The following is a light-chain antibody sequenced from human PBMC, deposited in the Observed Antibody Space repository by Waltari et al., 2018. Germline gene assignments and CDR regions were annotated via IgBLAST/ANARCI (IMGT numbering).Light chain of an antibody. CDR2: WAS. Sequence: DIVMTQSPDSLAVSLGERATINCKSSQSVFYSSNNKNYLAWYQQKPGHPPKLLIYWASTRQSGVPDRFSGSGSGTDFTLTSNSLQAEDVAIYYCQQYYSPLTWTFGQGTKVEIK. CDR1: QSVFYSSNNKNY. CDR3: QQYYSPLTWT. J-gene: IGKJ1*01. V-gene: IGKV4-1*01.